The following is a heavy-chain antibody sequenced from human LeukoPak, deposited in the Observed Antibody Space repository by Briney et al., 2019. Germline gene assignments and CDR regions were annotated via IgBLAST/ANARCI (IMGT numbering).Heavy chain of an antibody. CDR2: INPNSGGT. CDR1: GYTFTGYY. CDR3: ARDSSSWYGYFDY. D-gene: IGHD6-13*01. V-gene: IGHV1-2*02. Sequence: ASVKVSCKASGYTFTGYYMHWVRQAPGQGLEWMGWINPNSGGTNYAQKFQGRVTMTRDTSISTAYMELNSLRAEDTAVYYCARDSSSWYGYFDYWGQGTLVTVSS. J-gene: IGHJ4*02.